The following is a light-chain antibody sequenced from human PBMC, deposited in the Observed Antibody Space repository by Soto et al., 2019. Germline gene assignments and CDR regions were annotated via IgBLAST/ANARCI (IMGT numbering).Light chain of an antibody. J-gene: IGKJ2*01. Sequence: DIQMTQSPSSLSASVGDRVTITCRASQSISSYLNWYQQKPGKAPKLLIYAASSLQSGVPSRFSGSGSGTDFTLTISSLQPEDFATYYCQQSYSTPRYTFGQGNKVDIK. CDR2: AAS. V-gene: IGKV1-39*01. CDR1: QSISSY. CDR3: QQSYSTPRYT.